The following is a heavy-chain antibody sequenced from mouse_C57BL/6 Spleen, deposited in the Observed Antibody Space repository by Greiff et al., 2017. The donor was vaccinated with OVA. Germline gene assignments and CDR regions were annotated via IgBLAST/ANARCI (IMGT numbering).Heavy chain of an antibody. CDR2: INPSNGGT. CDR1: GYTFTSYW. D-gene: IGHD2-4*01. J-gene: IGHJ4*01. V-gene: IGHV1-53*01. Sequence: QVQLQQSGTDLVKPGASVKLSCKASGYTFTSYWMHWVKQRPGQGLEWIGNINPSNGGTNYNEKFKSKATLTVDKSSSTAYMQLSSLTSEDSAVYYCASEGIYYDYDDYAMDYWGQGTSVTVSS. CDR3: ASEGIYYDYDDYAMDY.